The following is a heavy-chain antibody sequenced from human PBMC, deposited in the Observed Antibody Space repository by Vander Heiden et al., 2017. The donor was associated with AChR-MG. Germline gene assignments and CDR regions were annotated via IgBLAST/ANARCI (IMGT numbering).Heavy chain of an antibody. CDR2: ISYDGSNK. CDR1: GFTFSSYG. J-gene: IGHJ4*02. V-gene: IGHV3-30*18. Sequence: QVQLVESGGGVVQPGRSLRLSCPASGFTFSSYGMHWGRQAPGKGLEWVAVISYDGSNKYYADSVKGRFTISRDNSKNTLYLQMNSLRAEDTAVYYCAKDRGITMVRGVKIDYWGQGTLVTVSS. CDR3: AKDRGITMVRGVKIDY. D-gene: IGHD3-10*01.